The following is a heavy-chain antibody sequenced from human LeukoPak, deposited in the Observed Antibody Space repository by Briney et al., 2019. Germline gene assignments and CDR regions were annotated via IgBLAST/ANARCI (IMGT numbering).Heavy chain of an antibody. CDR2: IFPSGSA. Sequence: PSETLSLTCTVSGGSISSYYWSWIRQSPVKGLEWIGYIFPSGSAFYNPSLESRVTISLDTSENQFSLTLSSVTAADTAVYHCARRNHYFYYMDVWGKGTTVTVSS. J-gene: IGHJ6*03. CDR1: GGSISSYY. CDR3: ARRNHYFYYMDV. V-gene: IGHV4-4*09.